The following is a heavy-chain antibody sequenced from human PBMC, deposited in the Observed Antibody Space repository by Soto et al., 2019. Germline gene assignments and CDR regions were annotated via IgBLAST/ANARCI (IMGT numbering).Heavy chain of an antibody. Sequence: QVQLVQSGAEVKKPGSSVKVSCKASGGTFSSYTISWVRQAPGQGLEWMGRIIPILGIANYAQKFQGRVTITADKSTSTAYMELSSLRSEDTAVYYCARGSTTRAVYDYYYMDVWGKGTTVTVSS. CDR1: GGTFSSYT. J-gene: IGHJ6*03. CDR2: IIPILGIA. D-gene: IGHD1-26*01. CDR3: ARGSTTRAVYDYYYMDV. V-gene: IGHV1-69*02.